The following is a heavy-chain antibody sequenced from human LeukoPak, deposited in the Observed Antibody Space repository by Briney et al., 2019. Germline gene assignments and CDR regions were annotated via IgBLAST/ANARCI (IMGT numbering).Heavy chain of an antibody. D-gene: IGHD3-9*01. CDR1: GFTFSSYW. J-gene: IGHJ3*02. Sequence: GGSLRLSCAASGFTFSSYWMSWVRQAPGKGLEWVANIKQDGSEKYYVDSVKGRFTISRDNAKNSLQLQMNSLRAEDTAVYYCAREQEVRYDAFDIWGQGTMVTVSS. V-gene: IGHV3-7*01. CDR3: AREQEVRYDAFDI. CDR2: IKQDGSEK.